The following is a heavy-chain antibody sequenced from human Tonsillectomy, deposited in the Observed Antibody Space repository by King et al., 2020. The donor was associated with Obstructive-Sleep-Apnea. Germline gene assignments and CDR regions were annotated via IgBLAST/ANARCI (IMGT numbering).Heavy chain of an antibody. CDR1: GFSLSNARMG. J-gene: IGHJ4*02. V-gene: IGHV2-26*01. D-gene: IGHD3-22*01. CDR2: IFSNDAK. Sequence: VTLKESGPVLVKPTETLTLTCTVSGFSLSNARMGVSWIRQPPGKALEWLAHIFSNDAKSYSTSLKSRLTSSKDTSKSQVVLTMTNMDPVDTATYYCALRTNYYDSRDYWGQGTLVTVSS. CDR3: ALRTNYYDSRDY.